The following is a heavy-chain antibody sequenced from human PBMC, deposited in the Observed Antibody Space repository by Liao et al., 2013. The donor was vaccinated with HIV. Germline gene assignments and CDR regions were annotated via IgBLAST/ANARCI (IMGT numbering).Heavy chain of an antibody. V-gene: IGHV4-61*05. J-gene: IGHJ3*02. Sequence: QLQLQESGPGLVKPSETLSLTCTVSGGSISSSNYYWGWIRQPPGKGLEWIGYIYYSGSTNYNPSLKSRVTISVDTSKKKFSLKLSSVTAADTAVYFCAGGDGYNDDAFDIWGQGTMVTVSS. CDR3: AGGDGYNDDAFDI. D-gene: IGHD5-24*01. CDR2: IYYSGST. CDR1: GGSISSSNYY.